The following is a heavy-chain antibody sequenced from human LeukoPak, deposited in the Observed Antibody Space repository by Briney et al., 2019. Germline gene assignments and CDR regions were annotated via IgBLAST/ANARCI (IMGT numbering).Heavy chain of an antibody. V-gene: IGHV3-48*01. D-gene: IGHD3-22*01. CDR2: ISSSSSTI. Sequence: GGSLRLSCAASGFTFSSYSMNWVRQAPGKGLEWVSYISSSSSTIYYADSVKGRFTISRDNAKNSLYLQMNSLRAEDTAVYYCARNGYYDNLDYWGQGTLVTVSS. J-gene: IGHJ4*02. CDR3: ARNGYYDNLDY. CDR1: GFTFSSYS.